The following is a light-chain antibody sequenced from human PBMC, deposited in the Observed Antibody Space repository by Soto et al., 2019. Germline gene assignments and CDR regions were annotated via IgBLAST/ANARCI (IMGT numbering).Light chain of an antibody. CDR3: QQSYGSPPWT. CDR2: RAS. J-gene: IGKJ1*01. Sequence: IQMTQSPSSLSAWVGDRVTISCRASQSISTYLNWYQQKPGTAPRLLIYRASSVKSGVPPRFSGSGSGRDFTLTISSLRPEDIATCFCQQSYGSPPWTFGQGTKVDIK. CDR1: QSISTY. V-gene: IGKV1-39*01.